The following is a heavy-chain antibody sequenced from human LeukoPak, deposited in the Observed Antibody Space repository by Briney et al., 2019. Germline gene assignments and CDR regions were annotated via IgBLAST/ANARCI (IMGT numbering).Heavy chain of an antibody. V-gene: IGHV3-66*01. Sequence: GSLRLSCAASGFTVSSNYMSWVRPAPGKGLEWVSVIYSGGSTYYADSVKGRFTISRDNSKNTLYLQMNSLRAEDTAVYYCARVNFAAMVNDYWGQGTLVTVSS. CDR1: GFTVSSNY. D-gene: IGHD5-18*01. J-gene: IGHJ4*02. CDR3: ARVNFAAMVNDY. CDR2: IYSGGST.